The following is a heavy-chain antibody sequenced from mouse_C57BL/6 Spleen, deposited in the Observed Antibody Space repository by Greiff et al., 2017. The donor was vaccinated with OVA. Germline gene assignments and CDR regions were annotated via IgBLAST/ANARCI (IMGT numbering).Heavy chain of an antibody. CDR2: ISSGGDYI. D-gene: IGHD1-1*01. CDR1: GFTFSSYA. J-gene: IGHJ1*03. V-gene: IGHV5-9-1*02. CDR3: TRETTVWYFDV. Sequence: EVKLVESGEGLVKPGGSLKLSCAASGFTFSSYAMSWVRQTPEKRLEWVAYISSGGDYIYYADTVKGRFTIFRDNARNTLYLQMSSLKSEDTAMYYCTRETTVWYFDVWGTGTTVTVSS.